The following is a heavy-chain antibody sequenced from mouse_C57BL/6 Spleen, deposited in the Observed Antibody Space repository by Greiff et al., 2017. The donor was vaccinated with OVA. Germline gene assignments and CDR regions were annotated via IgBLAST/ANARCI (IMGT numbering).Heavy chain of an antibody. J-gene: IGHJ1*03. V-gene: IGHV1-69*01. Sequence: LQQPGAELVMPGASVKLSCKASGYTFTSYWMHWVKQRPGQGLEWIGEIDPSDSYTNYNQKFKGKSTLTVDKSSSTAYMQLSSLTSEDSAVYYCARVFYDGYSWYFDVWGTGTTVTVSS. CDR1: GYTFTSYW. D-gene: IGHD2-3*01. CDR2: IDPSDSYT. CDR3: ARVFYDGYSWYFDV.